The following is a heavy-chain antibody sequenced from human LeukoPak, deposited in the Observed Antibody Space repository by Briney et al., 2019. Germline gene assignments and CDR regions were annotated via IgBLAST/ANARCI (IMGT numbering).Heavy chain of an antibody. CDR1: GFTLSSYA. J-gene: IGHJ6*03. V-gene: IGHV3-23*01. CDR3: ARSPHRNSAGSYNYYYMDV. D-gene: IGHD3-10*01. CDR2: ISVSGNT. Sequence: PGGSLRLSCGASGFTLSSYAMSWVRQGPGKGLEWVSAISVSGNTYHSDSVKGRFTISRDSSKNTLYLQMNSLRAEDAAVYYCARSPHRNSAGSYNYYYMDVWGKGTTVIISS.